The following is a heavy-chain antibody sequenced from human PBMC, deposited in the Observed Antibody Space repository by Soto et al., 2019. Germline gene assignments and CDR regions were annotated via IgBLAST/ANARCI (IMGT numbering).Heavy chain of an antibody. CDR2: INSDGSST. Sequence: GESLKISCAASGFTFSSYWMHWVRQAPGKGLVWVSRINSDGSSTSYADSVKGRFTISRDNAKNTLYLQMNSLRAEDTAVYYCARVTGGYSSGGPPDYWGQGTLVTVSS. D-gene: IGHD6-19*01. CDR3: ARVTGGYSSGGPPDY. V-gene: IGHV3-74*01. CDR1: GFTFSSYW. J-gene: IGHJ4*02.